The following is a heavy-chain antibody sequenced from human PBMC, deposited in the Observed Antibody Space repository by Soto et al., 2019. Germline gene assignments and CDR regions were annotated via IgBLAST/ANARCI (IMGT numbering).Heavy chain of an antibody. V-gene: IGHV1-69*13. CDR3: ASPLSRATRHYYGMDV. J-gene: IGHJ6*02. Sequence: ASVKVSYKASGGTFSSYAISWVRQAPGQGLEWMGGIIPIFGTANYAQKFQGRVTITADGSTSTAYMELSSLRSEDTAVYYCASPLSRATRHYYGMDVWGQGTTVTVSS. CDR1: GGTFSSYA. CDR2: IIPIFGTA. D-gene: IGHD1-26*01.